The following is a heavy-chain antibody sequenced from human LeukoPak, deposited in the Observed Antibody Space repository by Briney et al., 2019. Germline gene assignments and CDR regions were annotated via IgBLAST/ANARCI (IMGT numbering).Heavy chain of an antibody. CDR1: EYTXTGYF. CDR3: ATGDDYFDY. D-gene: IGHD4-17*01. CDR2: INPNSGGT. J-gene: IGHJ4*02. Sequence: ASVKVSCKASEYTXTGYFMHGVPQAPGQGLEWMGWINPNSGGTNYAQKFQGRVTMTRDTSISTVYMELSSLRSDDTAVYYCATGDDYFDYWGQGTLVTVSS. V-gene: IGHV1-2*02.